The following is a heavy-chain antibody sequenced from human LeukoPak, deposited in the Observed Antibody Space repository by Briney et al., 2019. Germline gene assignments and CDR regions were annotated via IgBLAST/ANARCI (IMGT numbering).Heavy chain of an antibody. Sequence: PSETLSLTCTVSGYSISTAYYWGWIRQPPGKGLEWIGYIYYSGSTNYNPSLKSRVTISVDTSKNQFSLKLSSVTAADTAVYYCARVVPIGYYYMDVWGKGTTVTISS. CDR2: IYYSGST. D-gene: IGHD2-21*01. J-gene: IGHJ6*03. CDR3: ARVVPIGYYYMDV. CDR1: GYSISTAYY. V-gene: IGHV4-61*01.